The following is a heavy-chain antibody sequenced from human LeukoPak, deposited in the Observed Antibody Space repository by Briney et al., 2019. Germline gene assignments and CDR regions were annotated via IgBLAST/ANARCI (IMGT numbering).Heavy chain of an antibody. J-gene: IGHJ5*02. CDR2: IKEDGSEK. CDR3: AREPGHWFDP. CDR1: GFTFSTNW. D-gene: IGHD1-14*01. Sequence: GGSLRLSCAASGFTFSTNWMSWVRQAPGKGLEWVANIKEDGSEKYYVDSVKGRFTISRDNAKNSLYLQMNSLRAEDTAVYYCAREPGHWFDPWGQGTLVTVSS. V-gene: IGHV3-7*01.